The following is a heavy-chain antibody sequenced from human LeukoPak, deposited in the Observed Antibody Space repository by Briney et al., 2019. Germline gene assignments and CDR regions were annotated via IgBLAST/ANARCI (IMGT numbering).Heavy chain of an antibody. D-gene: IGHD6-19*01. J-gene: IGHJ5*02. CDR3: AKHAGYSSANSWFDP. CDR2: ISSSSSYT. V-gene: IGHV3-11*03. CDR1: GFTFSDYY. Sequence: GGSLRLSCAASGFTFSDYYMSWIRQAPGKGLEWVSYISSSSSYTNYADSVKGRFTISRDNSKNTQFLQMNSLRAEDTAVYYCAKHAGYSSANSWFDPWGQGTLVTVSS.